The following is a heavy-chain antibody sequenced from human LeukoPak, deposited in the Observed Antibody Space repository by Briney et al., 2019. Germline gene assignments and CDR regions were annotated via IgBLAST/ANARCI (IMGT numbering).Heavy chain of an antibody. J-gene: IGHJ6*03. V-gene: IGHV4-34*01. Sequence: SATLSLTCAVYGGSFSGYYWSWIRQPPGKGLEWIGEINHSGSTNYNPSLKSRVTISVDTSKNQFSLKLSSVTAADTAVYYCARGRAARPYYYYYYYMDVWGKGTTVTVSS. CDR2: INHSGST. CDR1: GGSFSGYY. CDR3: ARGRAARPYYYYYYYMDV. D-gene: IGHD6-6*01.